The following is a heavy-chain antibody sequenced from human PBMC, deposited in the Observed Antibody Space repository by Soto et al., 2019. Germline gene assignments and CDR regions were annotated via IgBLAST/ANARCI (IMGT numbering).Heavy chain of an antibody. J-gene: IGHJ4*02. D-gene: IGHD3-22*01. CDR2: ISSTSSYI. Sequence: VQLQESGPGLVKPSGTLSLTCAVSGGSISSSNWWSWVRQPPGKGLEWVSSISSTSSYIYYADSLKGRFTISRDNAKNSLYLQMNSLRVEDAAVYYCARGYYDRSGYFFEYWGQGTLVTVSS. CDR1: GGSISSSN. V-gene: IGHV3-21*01. CDR3: ARGYYDRSGYFFEY.